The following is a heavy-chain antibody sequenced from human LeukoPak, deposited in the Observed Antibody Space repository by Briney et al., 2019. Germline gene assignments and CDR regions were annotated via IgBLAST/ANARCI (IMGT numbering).Heavy chain of an antibody. V-gene: IGHV4-59*01. CDR1: GGSISSYY. D-gene: IGHD4-17*01. CDR2: IYYSGST. J-gene: IGHJ3*02. Sequence: SETLSLTCTVSGGSISSYYWSWIRQPPGKGLEWIGYIYYSGSTNYNPSLKSRVTISVDTSKNQFSLKLSSVTAADTAVYYCASNTVSALAFGIWGQGTMVTVSS. CDR3: ASNTVSALAFGI.